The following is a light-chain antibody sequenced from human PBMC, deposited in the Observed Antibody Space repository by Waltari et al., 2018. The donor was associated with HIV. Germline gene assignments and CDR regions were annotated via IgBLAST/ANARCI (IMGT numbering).Light chain of an antibody. V-gene: IGKV1-33*01. Sequence: DIQMTQSPSSLSASVGDTVTITCHASQGISEYLNWYQQRPGKAPKLLIYDASNLQAGVPSRFSGSGSGTYFSLTITSLQPEDVATFYCQQYNHLPISFGQGTRLEIK. CDR2: DAS. CDR3: QQYNHLPIS. J-gene: IGKJ5*01. CDR1: QGISEY.